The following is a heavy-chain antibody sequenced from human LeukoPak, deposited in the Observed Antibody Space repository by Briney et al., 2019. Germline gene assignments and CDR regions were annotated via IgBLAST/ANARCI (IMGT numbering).Heavy chain of an antibody. CDR3: ARVSPYYYDSSGYDEDFDY. V-gene: IGHV1-69*06. CDR1: GGTFSIYT. Sequence: SVKVSCTASGGTFSIYTISWVRQAPGQGLEWMGGIIPLFGTPDYAQKFQDRLTITADKSTSTAYMELSSLRSEDTAVYYCARVSPYYYDSSGYDEDFDYWGQGTLVTVSS. CDR2: IIPLFGTP. D-gene: IGHD3-22*01. J-gene: IGHJ4*02.